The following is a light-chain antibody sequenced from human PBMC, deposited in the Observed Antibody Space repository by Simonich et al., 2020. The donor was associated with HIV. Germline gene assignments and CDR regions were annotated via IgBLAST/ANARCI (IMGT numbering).Light chain of an antibody. V-gene: IGLV4-69*01. CDR2: VNSDGSH. CDR3: QTWGTGIWV. J-gene: IGLJ3*02. Sequence: QLVLTQSPSASASLGASVKLTCTLSSGHSSYAIAWHQQQPEKGPRYLMKVNSDGSHNKGDGIPDRFSCSSSGAERYLIISSLQSEDEADYYCQTWGTGIWVFGGGTKLTVL. CDR1: SGHSSYA.